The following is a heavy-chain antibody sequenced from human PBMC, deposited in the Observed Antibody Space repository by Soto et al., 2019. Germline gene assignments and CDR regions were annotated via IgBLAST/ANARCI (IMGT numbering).Heavy chain of an antibody. Sequence: GGSLRLSCAASGFTFSNAWMSWVRQAPGKGLEWVGRIKSKTDGGTTDYAAPVKGRFTISRDDSKNTLYLQMNSLKTEDTAVYYCTLPPFWNLRALAQPGWFDPWGQGTLVTVSS. V-gene: IGHV3-15*01. CDR1: GFTFSNAW. CDR3: TLPPFWNLRALAQPGWFDP. CDR2: IKSKTDGGTT. D-gene: IGHD1-7*01. J-gene: IGHJ5*02.